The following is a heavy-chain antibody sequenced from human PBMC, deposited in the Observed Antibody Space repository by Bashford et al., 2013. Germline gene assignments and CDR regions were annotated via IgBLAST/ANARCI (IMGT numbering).Heavy chain of an antibody. Sequence: SETLSLTCTVSGGSITSGSYYWGLAPPAPQGRAWRGLGAFIMAGTNSTTRPSRVESPYPLDVAKNQVSLKLSSVTAADTAVYYCARHVYIVVGRYMDVWGKGTTVTVSS. D-gene: IGHD2-15*01. CDR2: FIMAGT. CDR3: ARHVYIVVGRYMDV. CDR1: GGSITSGSYY. J-gene: IGHJ6*03. V-gene: IGHV4-39*01.